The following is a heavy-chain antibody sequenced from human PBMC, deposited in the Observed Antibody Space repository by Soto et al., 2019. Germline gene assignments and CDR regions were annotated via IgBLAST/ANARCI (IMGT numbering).Heavy chain of an antibody. CDR2: IYYSGST. Sequence: QLQLQESGPGLVKPSETLSLTCTVSGGSISSSSYYWGWIRQPPGKGLEWIGSIYYSGSTYYNPSLKSRVTISVDTSKNQFSLKLSSVTAADTAVYYCARHVAHMGFGETNWFDPWGQGTLVTVSS. V-gene: IGHV4-39*01. CDR3: ARHVAHMGFGETNWFDP. D-gene: IGHD3-10*01. J-gene: IGHJ5*02. CDR1: GGSISSSSYY.